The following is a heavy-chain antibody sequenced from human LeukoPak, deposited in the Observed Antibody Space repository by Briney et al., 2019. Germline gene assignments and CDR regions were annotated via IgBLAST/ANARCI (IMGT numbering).Heavy chain of an antibody. CDR2: MKPDGSEI. CDR1: GFTFSSYG. D-gene: IGHD3-10*01. Sequence: GGSLRLSCAASGFTFSSYGMHWVRQAPGKGLEWVANMKPDGSEIFYVDSVKGRFTISRDNAKNTLFLQMNSLRAEDTAVYYCARGYSGGFDYWGQGTLVTVSS. CDR3: ARGYSGGFDY. J-gene: IGHJ4*02. V-gene: IGHV3-7*04.